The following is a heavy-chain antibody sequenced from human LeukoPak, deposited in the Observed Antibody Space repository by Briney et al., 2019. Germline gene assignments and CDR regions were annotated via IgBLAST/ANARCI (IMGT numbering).Heavy chain of an antibody. CDR2: ISYDGSNK. V-gene: IGHV3-30*04. D-gene: IGHD6-19*01. CDR3: AKGRIVVAGTGYFQH. CDR1: GFTFSSYA. Sequence: GGSLRLSCAASGFTFSSYAMHWVRQAPGKGLEWVAVISYDGSNKYYADSVKGRFTTSRDNSKNTLYLQMNSLRAEDTAVYYCAKGRIVVAGTGYFQHWGQGTLVTVSS. J-gene: IGHJ1*01.